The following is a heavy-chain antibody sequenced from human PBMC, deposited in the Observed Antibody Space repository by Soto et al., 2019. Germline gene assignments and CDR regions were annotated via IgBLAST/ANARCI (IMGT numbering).Heavy chain of an antibody. J-gene: IGHJ4*02. CDR1: GGSFSGYY. V-gene: IGHV4-34*01. CDR2: INHSGST. Sequence: QAQRQQWGAGLLKPSETLSLTCAVYGGSFSGYYWSWIRQPPGKGLEWIGEINHSGSTNYNPSLKSRVTISVDTSKNQFSLKLSSVTAADTAVYYCAREYGDYGVIDYWSQGTLVTVSS. D-gene: IGHD4-17*01. CDR3: AREYGDYGVIDY.